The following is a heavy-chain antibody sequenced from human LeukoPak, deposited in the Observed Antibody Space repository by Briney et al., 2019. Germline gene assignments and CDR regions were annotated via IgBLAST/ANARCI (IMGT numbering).Heavy chain of an antibody. Sequence: GESLKISCKGSGYSFITYWIGWVRQMPGKGLEWMGIIYPGDSDTRYSPSFRGQVTISADKSISTAYLQWSSLKASDTAMYYCARPRVAADARDGFDIRGQGTMDTVSS. J-gene: IGHJ3*02. CDR1: GYSFITYW. D-gene: IGHD6-13*01. CDR2: IYPGDSDT. CDR3: ARPRVAADARDGFDI. V-gene: IGHV5-51*01.